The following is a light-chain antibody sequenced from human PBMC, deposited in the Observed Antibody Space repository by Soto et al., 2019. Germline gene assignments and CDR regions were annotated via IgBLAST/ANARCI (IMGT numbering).Light chain of an antibody. CDR3: KSYAGSNTDV. Sequence: QSALTQPPSASGSPGQSVTISCTGTKNDIGVYDFVSWYQHHPGKAPRLIIYEVVRRPSGVPDRFSGSKSGNTASLTVSGLQAADEADYFCKSYAGSNTDVFGSGTKLTVL. CDR1: KNDIGVYDF. J-gene: IGLJ1*01. CDR2: EVV. V-gene: IGLV2-8*01.